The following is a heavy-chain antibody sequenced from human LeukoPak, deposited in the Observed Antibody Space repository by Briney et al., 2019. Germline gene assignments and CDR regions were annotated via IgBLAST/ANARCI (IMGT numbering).Heavy chain of an antibody. CDR2: LYSAGST. CDR1: GFTFSSNY. J-gene: IGHJ6*02. Sequence: GGSQRLSCAASGFTFSSNYMTWVRQAPGKGLEWVSVLYSAGSTYYADSVKGRFTISRDNSKNTLYLQMNTLRAEDTAVYYCARDSIKNYYYGMDVWGQGTTVTVSS. D-gene: IGHD3-9*01. CDR3: ARDSIKNYYYGMDV. V-gene: IGHV3-53*01.